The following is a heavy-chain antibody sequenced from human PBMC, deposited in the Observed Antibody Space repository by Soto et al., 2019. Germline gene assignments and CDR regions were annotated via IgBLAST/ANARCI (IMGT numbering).Heavy chain of an antibody. J-gene: IGHJ4*02. V-gene: IGHV4-34*01. CDR1: GGSFSGYY. CDR2: INHSGST. CDR3: ARGRRGLGNCSGGSCYPYYFDY. D-gene: IGHD2-15*01. Sequence: QVQLQQWGAGLLKPSETLSLTCAVYGGSFSGYYWSWIRQPPGKGLEWIGEINHSGSTNYNPSLKSRVTISVDTSKNQFSLKLSSVTAADTAVYYCARGRRGLGNCSGGSCYPYYFDYWGQGTLVTVSS.